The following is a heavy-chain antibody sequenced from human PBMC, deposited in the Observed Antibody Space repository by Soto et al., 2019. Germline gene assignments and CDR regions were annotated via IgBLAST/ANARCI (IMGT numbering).Heavy chain of an antibody. CDR3: ARVTQYYYYYGMDV. V-gene: IGHV4-59*01. Sequence: PSETLSLTCTVSGGSTSSYYWSWIRQPPGKGLEWIGYIYYSGSTNYNPSLKSRVTISVDTSKNQFSLKLSSVTAADTAVYYCARVTQYYYYYGMDVWGQGTTVTVSS. CDR2: IYYSGST. J-gene: IGHJ6*02. CDR1: GGSTSSYY.